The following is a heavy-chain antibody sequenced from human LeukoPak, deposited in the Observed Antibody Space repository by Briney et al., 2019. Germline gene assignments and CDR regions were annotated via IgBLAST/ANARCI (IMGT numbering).Heavy chain of an antibody. CDR3: ARELSMEDPFTPKNHDSSFGDAFDI. CDR2: INPSGGST. D-gene: IGHD3-22*01. V-gene: IGHV1-46*01. Sequence: ASVKVSCKASEYIFTTYFIHWVRQAPGQGLEWMGIINPSGGSTSYAQKFQGRVTMTRDMSTSTVYMALFSLRSEDTAVYYCARELSMEDPFTPKNHDSSFGDAFDIWGQGTMVTVSS. J-gene: IGHJ3*02. CDR1: EYIFTTYF.